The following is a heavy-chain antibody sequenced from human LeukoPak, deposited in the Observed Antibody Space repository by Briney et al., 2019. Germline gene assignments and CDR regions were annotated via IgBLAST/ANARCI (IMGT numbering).Heavy chain of an antibody. CDR3: AALWFGELTDAFDI. Sequence: GTSVKLSCTASGFTCTSSAVQWVRQARGQRLEWIGWLLVGSGNTNYAQKFQVRVTITRDTSTSTAYMELSSLRSEDTAVYYCAALWFGELTDAFDIWGQGTMVTVSS. CDR2: LLVGSGNT. V-gene: IGHV1-58*01. J-gene: IGHJ3*02. D-gene: IGHD3-10*01. CDR1: GFTCTSSA.